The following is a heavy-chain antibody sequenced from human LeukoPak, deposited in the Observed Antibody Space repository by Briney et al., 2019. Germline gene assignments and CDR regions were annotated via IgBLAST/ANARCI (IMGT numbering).Heavy chain of an antibody. D-gene: IGHD3-10*01. CDR2: ISRSGSTI. Sequence: SGGSLRLSCAVSVFTFSDYYASWIRQAPGRGVEWVSYISRSGSTIYYADSVKGRFTISRDNAKNSLYLQMNSLRAEDTAVYYCARVRMDYGSGSPADYWGQGTLVTVSS. V-gene: IGHV3-11*01. CDR3: ARVRMDYGSGSPADY. CDR1: VFTFSDYY. J-gene: IGHJ4*02.